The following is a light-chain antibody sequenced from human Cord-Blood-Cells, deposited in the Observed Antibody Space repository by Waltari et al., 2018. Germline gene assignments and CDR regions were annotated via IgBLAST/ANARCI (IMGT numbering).Light chain of an antibody. V-gene: IGLV2-23*02. CDR2: EVS. Sequence: QSALTPPASGSGSPGQSITIPCTGTSSDVGGYNLVSWYQHHPGKAPKLMIYEVSKRPSGVSNRFSGSKSGNTASLTISGLQAEDEADYYCCSYAGEVVFGGGTKLTVL. CDR3: CSYAGEVV. CDR1: SSDVGGYNL. J-gene: IGLJ2*01.